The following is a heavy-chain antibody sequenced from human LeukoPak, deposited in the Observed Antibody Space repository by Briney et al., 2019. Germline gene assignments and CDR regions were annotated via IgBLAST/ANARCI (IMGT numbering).Heavy chain of an antibody. J-gene: IGHJ4*02. CDR2: IDPSDSYT. CDR3: ARGSPYCSGGSCYLN. Sequence: GESLKISCKGSGYNFTSYWISLVRQMPGKGLEWMGRIDPSDSYTNYSPSFQGHVTISADKSISTAYLQWSSLKASDTAMYYCARGSPYCSGGSCYLNWGQGTLVTVSS. V-gene: IGHV5-10-1*01. CDR1: GYNFTSYW. D-gene: IGHD2-15*01.